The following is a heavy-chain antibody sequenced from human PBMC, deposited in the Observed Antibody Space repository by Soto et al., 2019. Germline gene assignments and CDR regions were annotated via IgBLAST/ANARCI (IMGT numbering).Heavy chain of an antibody. V-gene: IGHV1-69*12. CDR1: GGTFSSYA. CDR2: IIPIFGTA. D-gene: IGHD2-15*01. Sequence: QVQLVQSGAEVKKPGSSVKVSCKASGGTFSSYAISWVRQAPGQGLEWMGGIIPIFGTANYAQKFQGRVTISADESTSTAYKELSSLRSEDTAVYYYARASRYCRGGSCYFLPGIDYWGQGTLVTVSS. CDR3: ARASRYCRGGSCYFLPGIDY. J-gene: IGHJ4*02.